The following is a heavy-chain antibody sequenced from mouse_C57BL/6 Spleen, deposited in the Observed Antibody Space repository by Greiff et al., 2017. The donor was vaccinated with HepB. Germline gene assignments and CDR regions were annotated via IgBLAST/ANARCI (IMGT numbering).Heavy chain of an antibody. V-gene: IGHV5-17*01. CDR3: ARMGDSSGYAY. Sequence: VQLVESGGGLVKPGGSLKLSCAASGFTFSDYRMHWVRQAPEKGLEWVAYISSGSSTIYYADTVKGRFTISRDNAKNTLFLQMTSLRSEDTAMYYCARMGDSSGYAYWGQGTLVTVSA. CDR1: GFTFSDYR. D-gene: IGHD3-2*02. CDR2: ISSGSSTI. J-gene: IGHJ3*01.